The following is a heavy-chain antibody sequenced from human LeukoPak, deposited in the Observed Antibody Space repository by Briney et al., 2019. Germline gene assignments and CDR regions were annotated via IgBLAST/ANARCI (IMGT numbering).Heavy chain of an antibody. CDR1: GGTFSSYA. V-gene: IGHV1-69*04. D-gene: IGHD3-22*01. CDR2: IIPILGIA. J-gene: IGHJ6*02. CDR3: ARDQHYYDSSGYYYYYYGMDV. Sequence: GSSVEVSYKASGGTFSSYAISWVRQAPGQGLEWMGRIIPILGIANYAQKFQGRVTITADKSTSTAYMELSSLRSEDTAVYYCARDQHYYDSSGYYYYYYGMDVWGQGTTITVSS.